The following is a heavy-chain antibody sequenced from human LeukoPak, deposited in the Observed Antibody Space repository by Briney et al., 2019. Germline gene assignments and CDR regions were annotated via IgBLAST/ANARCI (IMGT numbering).Heavy chain of an antibody. D-gene: IGHD3-22*01. Sequence: GASVKVSCKASGYTFTGYYMHWVRPAPGQGLEWMGWINPNSGGTNYAQKFQGWVTMTRDTSISTAYMELSRLRSDDTAVYYCARGLYADVVITTVWFDPWGKGTLVTVSS. CDR2: INPNSGGT. J-gene: IGHJ5*02. V-gene: IGHV1-2*04. CDR3: ARGLYADVVITTVWFDP. CDR1: GYTFTGYY.